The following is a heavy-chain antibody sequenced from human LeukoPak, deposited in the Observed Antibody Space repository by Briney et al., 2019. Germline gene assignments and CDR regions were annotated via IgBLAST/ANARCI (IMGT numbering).Heavy chain of an antibody. CDR1: GYTFTSYD. CDR2: MNPNSGNT. J-gene: IGHJ4*02. V-gene: IGHV1-8*01. Sequence: ASVKVSCKPSGYTFTSYDINWVRQATGQGLEWMGWMNPNSGNTGYAQKFQGRVTMTRNTSISTAYMELSSLRSEDTAVYYCARFVVVTANFDYWGQGTLVTVSS. D-gene: IGHD2-21*02. CDR3: ARFVVVTANFDY.